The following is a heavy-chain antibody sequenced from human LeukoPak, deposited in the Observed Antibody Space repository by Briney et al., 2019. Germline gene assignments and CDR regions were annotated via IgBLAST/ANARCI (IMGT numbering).Heavy chain of an antibody. J-gene: IGHJ4*02. D-gene: IGHD3-22*01. CDR3: AKAHADLYYYDSSGYFVPFDY. Sequence: GGSLRLSCAASGFTFDSYAMIWVRQAPGKGLEWVSAISGSGGSTYYADSVKGRFTISRDNSKNTLYLQMNSLRAEDTAVYYCAKAHADLYYYDSSGYFVPFDYWGQGTLVTVSS. CDR2: ISGSGGST. V-gene: IGHV3-23*01. CDR1: GFTFDSYA.